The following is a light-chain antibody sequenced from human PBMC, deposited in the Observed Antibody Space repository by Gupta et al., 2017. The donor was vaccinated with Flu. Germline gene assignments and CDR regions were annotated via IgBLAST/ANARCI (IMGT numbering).Light chain of an antibody. CDR3: QQLNSYPPYS. V-gene: IGKV1-9*01. Sequence: DIQLTQSPSFLSASVGDRVTITCRASQGISSCLAWYQQKPGKAPKLLIYAASTLQSGVPSRFSGSGSGTEFTLTISSLQPEDFATYYCQQLNSYPPYSFGQGTKLEIK. CDR1: QGISSC. CDR2: AAS. J-gene: IGKJ2*03.